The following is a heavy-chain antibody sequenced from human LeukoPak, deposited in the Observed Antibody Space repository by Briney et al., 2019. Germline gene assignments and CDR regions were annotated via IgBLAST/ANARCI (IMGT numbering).Heavy chain of an antibody. CDR1: GYTFTSYD. V-gene: IGHV1-18*01. CDR2: MNPNNGNT. CDR3: AREGDYSNYVAAFDI. J-gene: IGHJ3*02. D-gene: IGHD4-11*01. Sequence: ASVKVSCKASGYTFTSYDINWVRQATGQGLEWMGWMNPNNGNTNYAQKLQGRVTMTTDTSTSTAYMELRSLRSDDPAVYYCAREGDYSNYVAAFDIWGQGTMVTVSS.